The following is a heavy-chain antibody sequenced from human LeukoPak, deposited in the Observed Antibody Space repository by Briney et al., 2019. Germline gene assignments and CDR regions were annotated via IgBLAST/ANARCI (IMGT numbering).Heavy chain of an antibody. D-gene: IGHD5-12*01. V-gene: IGHV4-39*01. CDR3: ASELLGVATIHDY. CDR2: IYYSGST. J-gene: IGHJ4*02. Sequence: SETLSLTCTVSGGSISSSSYYWGWIRQPPGKGLEWIGSIYYSGSTYYNPSLKSRVTISVDTSKNQFSLKLSSVTAADTAVYYCASELLGVATIHDYWGQGTLVTVSS. CDR1: GGSISSSSYY.